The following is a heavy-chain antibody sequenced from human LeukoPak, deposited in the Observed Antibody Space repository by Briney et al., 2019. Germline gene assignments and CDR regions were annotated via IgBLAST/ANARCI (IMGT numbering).Heavy chain of an antibody. J-gene: IGHJ6*02. CDR3: AKGIAAAGTMVVASYYGMDV. CDR1: GFTFSSYA. V-gene: IGHV3-23*01. D-gene: IGHD6-13*01. Sequence: GGSLRLSCAASGFTFSSYAMSWVRQAPGKGLEWVSAISGSGGSTYYADSVKGRFTISRDNSKNTLYLQMNSPGAEDTAVYYCAKGIAAAGTMVVASYYGMDVWGQGTTVTVSS. CDR2: ISGSGGST.